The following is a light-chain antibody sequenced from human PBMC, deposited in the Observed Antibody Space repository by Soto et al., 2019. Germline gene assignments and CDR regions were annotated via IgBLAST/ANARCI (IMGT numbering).Light chain of an antibody. V-gene: IGLV2-23*01. J-gene: IGLJ2*01. Sequence: QSVLTQPASVSGSPGQSITISCTGTTSDVDIYNLVSWYQQHPGKAPKLMIYEATKRPSGVSNRFSGSKSGNTISLTISGLQTEDEADYYCSSYAGSNTVIFGGGTKLTVL. CDR3: SSYAGSNTVI. CDR2: EAT. CDR1: TSDVDIYNL.